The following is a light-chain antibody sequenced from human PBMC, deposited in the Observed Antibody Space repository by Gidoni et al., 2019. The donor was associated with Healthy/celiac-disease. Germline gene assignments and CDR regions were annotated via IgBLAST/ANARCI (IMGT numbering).Light chain of an antibody. Sequence: EIVMTKSPAPLSVSPGERATLSCRASQSVSSNLAWYQQKPGQAPRLLIYGASARATGIPARFSGSGSGTEFTLTISSLQSEDFAVYYCQQYNNWPPEDTFGQGTKLEIK. CDR2: GAS. CDR3: QQYNNWPPEDT. J-gene: IGKJ2*01. CDR1: QSVSSN. V-gene: IGKV3-15*01.